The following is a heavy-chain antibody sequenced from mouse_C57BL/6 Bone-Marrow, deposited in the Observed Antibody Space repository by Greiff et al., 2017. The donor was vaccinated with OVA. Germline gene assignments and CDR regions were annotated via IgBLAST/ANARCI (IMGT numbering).Heavy chain of an antibody. Sequence: EVQLQQSGPELVKPGASVKISCKASGYTFTDYYMNWVKQSHGKSLEWIGDINPNNGGTSYNQKFKGKATLTVDKSSSTAYMELRSLTSEDSAVYYCARDLLWLRRLFAYWGQGTLVTVSA. D-gene: IGHD2-2*01. J-gene: IGHJ3*01. CDR2: INPNNGGT. V-gene: IGHV1-26*01. CDR1: GYTFTDYY. CDR3: ARDLLWLRRLFAY.